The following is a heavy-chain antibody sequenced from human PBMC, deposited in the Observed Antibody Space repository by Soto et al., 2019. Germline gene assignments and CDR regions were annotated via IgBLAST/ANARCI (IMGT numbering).Heavy chain of an antibody. V-gene: IGHV3-9*01. J-gene: IGHJ3*01. CDR1: GFTFHVHA. Sequence: EVQLVESGGALVQPGRSLRLSCAASGFTFHVHAMHWVRQVPGKGLEWISGISWNSETTRYAESVKGRFTISRDNAKNSLDLQMNSLRVEDTALYYCAKDKAAAGAFNAFDVWGQGTMVTVSS. CDR3: AKDKAAAGAFNAFDV. CDR2: ISWNSETT. D-gene: IGHD6-13*01.